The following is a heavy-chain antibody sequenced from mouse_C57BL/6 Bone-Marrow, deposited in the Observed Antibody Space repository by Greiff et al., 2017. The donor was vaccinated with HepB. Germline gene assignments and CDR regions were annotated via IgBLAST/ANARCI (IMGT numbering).Heavy chain of an antibody. Sequence: VQLQQSGAELVRPGASVKLSCKASGYTFTDYYINWVKQRPGQGLEWIARIYPGSGNTYYNEKFKGKATLTAEKSSSTAYMQLSSLTSEDSAVYFCARWDYYGSSYGWYFDVWGTGTTVTVSS. CDR1: GYTFTDYY. D-gene: IGHD1-1*01. CDR3: ARWDYYGSSYGWYFDV. V-gene: IGHV1-76*01. J-gene: IGHJ1*03. CDR2: IYPGSGNT.